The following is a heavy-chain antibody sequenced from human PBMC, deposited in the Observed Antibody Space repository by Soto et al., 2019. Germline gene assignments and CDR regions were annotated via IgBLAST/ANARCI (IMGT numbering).Heavy chain of an antibody. CDR2: ISHDGNQK. CDR1: GFTFSRYP. D-gene: IGHD3-22*01. V-gene: IGHV3-30-3*01. J-gene: IGHJ6*02. CDR3: ARDQDNSAYYRGWNYYYGMDV. Sequence: QVQLVESGGGVVQPGTSLRLSCAASGFTFSRYPMHWVRQAPGKGLEWVAVISHDGNQKYYADSVKDRFTISRDNSKNTLHLHLSSLRADDTAVYYCARDQDNSAYYRGWNYYYGMDVWGQGTTVTVSS.